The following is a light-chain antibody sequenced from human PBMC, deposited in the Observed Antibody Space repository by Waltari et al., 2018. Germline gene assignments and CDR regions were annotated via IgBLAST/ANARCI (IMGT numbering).Light chain of an antibody. Sequence: EVVLTQSPDTLSLAPGERATLFCRPSQSISRYLVWYQQRPGQAPRLLIYGAYIRAAGIPDRFSGSGSGTDFTLSISRLEPEDFAVYYCQNHERLPATFGQGTRVEIK. CDR2: GAY. CDR3: QNHERLPAT. CDR1: QSISRY. J-gene: IGKJ1*01. V-gene: IGKV3-20*01.